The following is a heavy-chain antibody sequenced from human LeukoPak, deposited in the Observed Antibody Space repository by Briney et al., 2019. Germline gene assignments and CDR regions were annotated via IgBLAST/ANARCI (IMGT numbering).Heavy chain of an antibody. Sequence: AVTVSFKGSGFTFTRSGMQWVRQARGQGGEGIGWIVVGSCNTNYAQQFQQRVPIPRDISTSTAYLQLSSLRSHDTAVYYCAADPSGGSSYPQGDAFDLWGQGTLGTLSP. CDR3: AADPSGGSSYPQGDAFDL. J-gene: IGHJ3*01. V-gene: IGHV1-58*02. CDR1: GFTFTRSG. CDR2: IVVGSCNT. D-gene: IGHD3-16*02.